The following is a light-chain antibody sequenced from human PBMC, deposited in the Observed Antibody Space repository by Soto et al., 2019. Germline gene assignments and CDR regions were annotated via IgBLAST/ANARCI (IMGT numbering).Light chain of an antibody. J-gene: IGKJ3*01. Sequence: EIVMTQSPPTLSVSPGERATLSCRASQSVRNNLAWYQQKPGQAPRLVISDASARATCVPARFSGRGSGTEFTLTLSSLQAEDFAVYSCQQSNYWPPTVGPGTKVEIK. CDR3: QQSNYWPPT. CDR2: DAS. CDR1: QSVRNN. V-gene: IGKV3-15*01.